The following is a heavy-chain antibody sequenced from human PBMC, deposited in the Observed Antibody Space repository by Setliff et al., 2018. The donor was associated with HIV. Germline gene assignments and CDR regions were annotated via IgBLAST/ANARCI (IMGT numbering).Heavy chain of an antibody. CDR1: GDSVSGYY. V-gene: IGHV4-4*07. J-gene: IGHJ4*02. CDR2: VHNSAGS. Sequence: SETLSLTCAVSGDSVSGYYWSWIRQPAGRGLEWIGRVHNSAGSNYNPSLKSRVTMSVDTAKNQLSLKLTAVTAADTAVYYCARDPPGYGDSKDYWGQGKLVTVSS. D-gene: IGHD4-17*01. CDR3: ARDPPGYGDSKDY.